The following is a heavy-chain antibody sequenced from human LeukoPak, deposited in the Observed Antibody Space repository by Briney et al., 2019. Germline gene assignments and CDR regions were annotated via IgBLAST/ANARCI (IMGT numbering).Heavy chain of an antibody. CDR1: GGSFSGYY. CDR3: ARTRYYYNSRSYGAPYYFDY. D-gene: IGHD3-10*01. V-gene: IGHV4-34*01. J-gene: IGHJ4*02. Sequence: SETLSLTCAVYGGSFSGYYWSWIRQPPGKRLEWNGEIHHSVSTNYNPSLKSRVTISVDTSKNQFSLKLSSVTAADTAVYYCARTRYYYNSRSYGAPYYFDYWGQGTLVTVSS. CDR2: IHHSVST.